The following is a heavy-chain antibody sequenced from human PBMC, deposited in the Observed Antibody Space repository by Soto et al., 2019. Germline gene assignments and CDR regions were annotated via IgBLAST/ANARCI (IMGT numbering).Heavy chain of an antibody. J-gene: IGHJ4*02. CDR3: VHGGTTSDFDY. CDR2: ISSNGGST. CDR1: GFTFSSYA. Sequence: PGGSLRLSCSASGFTFSSYAMHWVRQAPGKGLEYVSAISSNGGSTYYADSVKGRFTISRDNSKNTLYLQMSSLRAEDTAVYYCVHGGTTSDFDYWGQGTLVTVSS. D-gene: IGHD2-15*01. V-gene: IGHV3-64D*06.